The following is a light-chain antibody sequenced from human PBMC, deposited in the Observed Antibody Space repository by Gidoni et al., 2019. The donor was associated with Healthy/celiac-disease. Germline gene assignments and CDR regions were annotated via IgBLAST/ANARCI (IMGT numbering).Light chain of an antibody. Sequence: SVLTQPPSVSAAAGQKVTLSCSGSSSNIGNNYVSWYQQLPGTAPKLLIYDNNKRPSGIPDRFSGSKSGTSATLGITGLQTGDEADYYCGTWDSSLSAVVFGGGTKLTVL. CDR3: GTWDSSLSAVV. V-gene: IGLV1-51*01. CDR1: SSNIGNNY. J-gene: IGLJ2*01. CDR2: DNN.